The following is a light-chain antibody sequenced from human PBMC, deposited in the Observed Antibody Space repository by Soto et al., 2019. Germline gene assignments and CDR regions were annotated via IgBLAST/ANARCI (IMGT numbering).Light chain of an antibody. V-gene: IGKV3-11*01. J-gene: IGKJ4*01. CDR2: DAT. CDR3: QQRINWPLRT. Sequence: EIVLTQSPATLSSSPGERATLSCRASQSVSTYLAWYHQKPGQATRLLISDATNSATGIPAKFSGSGSETDFTLTISSPEPEDFADYYCQQRINWPLRTFDGGTKVDIK. CDR1: QSVSTY.